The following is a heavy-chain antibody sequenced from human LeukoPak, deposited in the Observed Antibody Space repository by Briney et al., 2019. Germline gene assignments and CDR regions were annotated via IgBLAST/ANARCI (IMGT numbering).Heavy chain of an antibody. J-gene: IGHJ6*02. CDR1: GFTFSSYW. D-gene: IGHD2-2*01. CDR2: ISSSGSTF. V-gene: IGHV3-48*04. Sequence: GGSLRLSCAASGFTFSSYWMHWVRQAPGKGLEWVSYISSSGSTFYYADSVKGRFTISRDNAKNSLYLQMNSLRAEDTAVYYCARDRIVVLPAAPMDVWGQGTTVTVSS. CDR3: ARDRIVVLPAAPMDV.